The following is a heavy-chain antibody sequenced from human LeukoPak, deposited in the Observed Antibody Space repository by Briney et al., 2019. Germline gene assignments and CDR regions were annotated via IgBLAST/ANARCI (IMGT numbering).Heavy chain of an antibody. CDR1: GYTFTSYG. D-gene: IGHD3/OR15-3a*01. CDR2: ISAYNGNT. CDR3: AHVIGRSARGNWFDP. Sequence: ASVTVSCKASGYTFTSYGISWVRQAPGQGLEWMEWISAYNGNTNYAQKLQGRVTMTTDTSTSTAYMELRSLRSDDTAVYYCAHVIGRSARGNWFDPWSQGTLVTVSS. J-gene: IGHJ5*02. V-gene: IGHV1-18*01.